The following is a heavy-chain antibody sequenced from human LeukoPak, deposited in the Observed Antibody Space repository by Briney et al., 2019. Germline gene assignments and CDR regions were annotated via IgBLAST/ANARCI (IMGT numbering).Heavy chain of an antibody. Sequence: GGSLRLSCAASEFTFSSYAMSWVRQAPGKGLEWVSAISGSGGSTYYADSVKGRFTISRDNSKNTLYLQMNSLRAEDTAVYYCAKPIAAAGNVDYWGQGTLVTVSS. V-gene: IGHV3-23*01. CDR2: ISGSGGST. CDR3: AKPIAAAGNVDY. D-gene: IGHD6-13*01. J-gene: IGHJ4*02. CDR1: EFTFSSYA.